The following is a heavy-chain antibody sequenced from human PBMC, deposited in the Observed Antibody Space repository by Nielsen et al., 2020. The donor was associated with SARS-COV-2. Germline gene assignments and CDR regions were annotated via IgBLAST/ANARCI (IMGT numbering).Heavy chain of an antibody. CDR2: INPNSGGT. CDR3: ARGYYYEGFDY. V-gene: IGHV1-2*02. J-gene: IGHJ4*02. D-gene: IGHD3-22*01. Sequence: WVRQAPGQGLEWMGWINPNSGGTNYAQKFQGRVTMTRDTSISTAYMELSRLRSDDTAAYYCARGYYYEGFDYWGQGTLVTVSS.